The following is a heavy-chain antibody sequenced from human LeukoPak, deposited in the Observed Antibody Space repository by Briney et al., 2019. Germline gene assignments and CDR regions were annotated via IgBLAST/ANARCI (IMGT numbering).Heavy chain of an antibody. CDR2: INSDGSNT. V-gene: IGHV3-74*01. D-gene: IGHD6-13*01. J-gene: IGHJ4*02. CDR1: GFTFSSYA. CDR3: ARDREQEPTYDY. Sequence: PGGSLRLSCAASGFTFSSYAMSWVRQAPGKGLVWVSRINSDGSNTNYADSVKGRFTISRDNAKNTLYLQMNSLRAEDTAVYYCARDREQEPTYDYWGRGTLVTVSS.